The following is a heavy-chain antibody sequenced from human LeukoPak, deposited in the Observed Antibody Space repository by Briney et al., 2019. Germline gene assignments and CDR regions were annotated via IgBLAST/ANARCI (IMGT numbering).Heavy chain of an antibody. CDR1: GFPFSRYS. V-gene: IGHV3-48*04. J-gene: IGHJ6*04. Sequence: PGGSLRLSCAASGFPFSRYSMNWVRQAPGKGLEWVSYISSSGSTIYYADSVKGRSTISRDNAKNSLYLQMNSLRAEDTAVYYCAELGITMIGGVWGKGTTVTISS. CDR2: ISSSGSTI. CDR3: AELGITMIGGV. D-gene: IGHD3-10*02.